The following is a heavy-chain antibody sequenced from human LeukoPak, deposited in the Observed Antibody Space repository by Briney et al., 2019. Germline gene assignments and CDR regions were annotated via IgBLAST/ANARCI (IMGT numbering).Heavy chain of an antibody. CDR3: ARVGDSSSWYVYYYYGMDV. D-gene: IGHD6-13*01. CDR1: GYTFTSYD. V-gene: IGHV1-8*01. CDR2: MNPNSGNT. Sequence: ASVKVSCEASGYTFTSYDINWVRQATGQGLEWMGWMNPNSGNTGYAQKFQGRVTMTRNTSISTAYMELSSLRSEDTAVYYCARVGDSSSWYVYYYYGMDVWGQGTTVTVSS. J-gene: IGHJ6*02.